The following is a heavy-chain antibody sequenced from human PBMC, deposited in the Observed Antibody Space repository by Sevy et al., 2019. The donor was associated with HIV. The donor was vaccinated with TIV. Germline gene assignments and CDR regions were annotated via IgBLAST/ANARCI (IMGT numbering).Heavy chain of an antibody. Sequence: GGSLRLSCAASGFTFSSYSMNWVRQAPGKGLEWVSSISSSSSYIYYADSVKGRFTISRDNAKNSLYLQMNSLRAEDTAVYCCARSPSLDYDFWSGYYLLRGMDVWGKGTTVTVSS. V-gene: IGHV3-21*01. CDR2: ISSSSSYI. CDR1: GFTFSSYS. J-gene: IGHJ6*03. CDR3: ARSPSLDYDFWSGYYLLRGMDV. D-gene: IGHD3-3*01.